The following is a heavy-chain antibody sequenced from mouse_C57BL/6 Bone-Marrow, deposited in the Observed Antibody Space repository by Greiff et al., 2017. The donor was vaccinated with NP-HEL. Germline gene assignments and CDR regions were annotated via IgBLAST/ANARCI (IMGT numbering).Heavy chain of an antibody. Sequence: VQLQQSGPVLVKPGASVKMSCKASGYTFTDYYMNWVKQSHGKSLEWIGVINPYNGGTSYNQKFKGKATLTVDKSSSTAYMELNSLTSEDSAVYYCARSGSSPAYWGQGTTLTVSS. CDR1: GYTFTDYY. V-gene: IGHV1-19*01. D-gene: IGHD1-1*01. CDR2: INPYNGGT. J-gene: IGHJ2*01. CDR3: ARSGSSPAY.